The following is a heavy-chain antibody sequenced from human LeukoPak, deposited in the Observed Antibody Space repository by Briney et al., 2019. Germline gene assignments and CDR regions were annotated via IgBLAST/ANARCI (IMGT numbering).Heavy chain of an antibody. V-gene: IGHV4-34*01. J-gene: IGHJ4*02. D-gene: IGHD6-13*01. CDR1: GGSFSGYY. CDR2: INHSGST. CDR3: ARGPSAMAAAGRSFDY. Sequence: SETLSLTCAVYGGSFSGYYWSWIRQPPGKGLEWIGEINHSGSTNYNPSLKSRVTISVDTSKNQFSLKLSSVTAADTAVYYCARGPSAMAAAGRSFDYWGQGTLVTVSS.